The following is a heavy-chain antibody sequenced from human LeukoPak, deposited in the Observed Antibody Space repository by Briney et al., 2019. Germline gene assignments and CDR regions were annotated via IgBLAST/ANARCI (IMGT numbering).Heavy chain of an antibody. V-gene: IGHV3-23*01. J-gene: IGHJ4*02. CDR1: GFTFSNYA. CDR3: ARVDYFES. Sequence: GGSLRLSCAASGFTFSNYAMSWVRQAPGKGLEWVSVISGNGGSTSHADSVKGRFTISRDNAKNSLYLQMNSLTDEDTAVYYCARVDYFESWGQGTLVTVSS. CDR2: ISGNGGST.